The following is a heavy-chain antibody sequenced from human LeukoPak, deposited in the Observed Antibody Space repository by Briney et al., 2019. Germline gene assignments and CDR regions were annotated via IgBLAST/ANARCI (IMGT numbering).Heavy chain of an antibody. V-gene: IGHV4-34*01. Sequence: SETLSLTCAVSGGSFSGYYWSWIRQPPGKGLEWIGEINHSGSTNYNPSLKSRVTISVDTSKNQFSLKLSSVTAADTAVYYCARGVVVPAAKGPLGFDPWGQGTLVTVSS. CDR1: GGSFSGYY. CDR2: INHSGST. CDR3: ARGVVVPAAKGPLGFDP. J-gene: IGHJ5*02. D-gene: IGHD2-2*01.